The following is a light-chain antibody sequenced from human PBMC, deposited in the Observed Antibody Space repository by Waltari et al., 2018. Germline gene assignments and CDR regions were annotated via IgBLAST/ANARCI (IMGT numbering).Light chain of an antibody. Sequence: QSALTQPASVSGSPGQSTTISRTGTSSDVGGSNYVSWDQQHPGKAPKLMIYDVSNRPSGVSNRFSGSKSDNTASLTISGLQAEDEADYYCSSYTSSSTLWVFGGGTKLTVL. CDR2: DVS. J-gene: IGLJ3*02. CDR1: SSDVGGSNY. CDR3: SSYTSSSTLWV. V-gene: IGLV2-14*03.